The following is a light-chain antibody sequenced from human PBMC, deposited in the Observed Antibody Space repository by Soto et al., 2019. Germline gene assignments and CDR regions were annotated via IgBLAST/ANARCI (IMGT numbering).Light chain of an antibody. CDR1: QSISRN. CDR3: QQSHGSPLS. Sequence: IQMTQSPPSLSASVGDRVTITCRASQSISRNLNWYQQKPGKAPELLIYTASNLQSGVPSRFSGSGSGTDFALTISILQPEDSAVYYCQQSHGSPLSFGGGTKVYIK. CDR2: TAS. V-gene: IGKV1-39*01. J-gene: IGKJ4*01.